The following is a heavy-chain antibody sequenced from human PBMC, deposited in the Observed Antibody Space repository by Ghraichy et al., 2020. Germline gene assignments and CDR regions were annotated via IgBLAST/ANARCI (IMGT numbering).Heavy chain of an antibody. J-gene: IGHJ6*02. Sequence: SETLSLTCAVYGGSFSDYYWSWIRQPPGKGLEWIGEINHSGSTNYNPSLKSRVTISVDTSKNQFSLKLSSVTAADTAVYYCARGLRRLLFRLSYGMDVWGQGTTVTVSS. V-gene: IGHV4-34*01. CDR2: INHSGST. CDR1: GGSFSDYY. D-gene: IGHD2-21*02. CDR3: ARGLRRLLFRLSYGMDV.